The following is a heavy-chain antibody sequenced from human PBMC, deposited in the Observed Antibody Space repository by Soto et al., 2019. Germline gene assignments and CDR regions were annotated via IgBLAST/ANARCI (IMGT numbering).Heavy chain of an antibody. D-gene: IGHD3-10*01. CDR2: IDNAGTDS. CDR1: GFTFSGRS. J-gene: IGHJ6*04. CDR3: ARGWFGPDV. V-gene: IGHV3-74*01. Sequence: EVQLVESGGGLVQPGGSLRLSCAVSGFTFSGRSMHWVRQAPGKGLVWVSGIDNAGTDSTYADSVKGRFTSSRDNAKNTLYLQMNSLRVEDTAVYYCARGWFGPDVWGKGTTVTVSS.